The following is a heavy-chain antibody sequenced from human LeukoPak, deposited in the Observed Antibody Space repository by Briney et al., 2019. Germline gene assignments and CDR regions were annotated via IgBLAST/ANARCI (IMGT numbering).Heavy chain of an antibody. J-gene: IGHJ4*02. CDR3: ARDSYYGSASSHLDY. CDR2: ISYNGST. D-gene: IGHD3-10*01. CDR1: GDSISNHY. Sequence: SETLSLTCTVSGDSISNHYWSWIPQSPGMGLEWIGYISYNGSTSYNPSLRSRVTISGDTSKNHFSLKLSSVTAADTALYYCARDSYYGSASSHLDYWGQGTLVTVYS. V-gene: IGHV4-59*11.